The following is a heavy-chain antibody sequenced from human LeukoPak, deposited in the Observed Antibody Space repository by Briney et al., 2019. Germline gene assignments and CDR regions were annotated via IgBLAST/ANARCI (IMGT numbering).Heavy chain of an antibody. J-gene: IGHJ6*02. CDR2: MYYSGKT. CDR1: GGSISSKSYY. V-gene: IGHV4-39*01. CDR3: ARHDIEEGTTNYFYGMDV. D-gene: IGHD1-1*01. Sequence: SETLSLTCTVSGGSISSKSYYWGWIRQPPGKGLEWIGTMYYSGKTYYNPSLKSRVSMSVDTSKNQFSLRLSSVTAADTAVYYCARHDIEEGTTNYFYGMDVWGQGTTVTVSS.